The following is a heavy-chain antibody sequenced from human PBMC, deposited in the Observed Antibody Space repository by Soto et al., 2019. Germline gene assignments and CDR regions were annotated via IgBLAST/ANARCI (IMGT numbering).Heavy chain of an antibody. CDR1: GGSFSGYY. D-gene: IGHD6-19*01. V-gene: IGHV4-34*01. J-gene: IGHJ4*02. CDR2: INHSGST. Sequence: SETLSLTCAVYGGSFSGYYWSWIRQPPGKGLEWIGEINHSGSTNYNPSLKSRVTISVDTSKNQFSLKLSSVTAADTAMYYCARDAAAVAGTGYWGQGTLVTVSS. CDR3: ARDAAAVAGTGY.